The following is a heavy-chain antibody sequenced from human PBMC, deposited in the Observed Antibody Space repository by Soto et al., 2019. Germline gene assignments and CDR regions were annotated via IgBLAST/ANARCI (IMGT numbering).Heavy chain of an antibody. V-gene: IGHV4-4*02. Sequence: SETLSLTCAVSGGSISSSNWWSWVRQPPGKGLEWIGEIYHSGSTNYNPSLKSRVTISVDKSKNQFSLKLSSVTAADTAVYYCARDRYSGSYSWFDPWGRGTLVTVSS. D-gene: IGHD1-26*01. CDR3: ARDRYSGSYSWFDP. CDR2: IYHSGST. J-gene: IGHJ5*02. CDR1: GGSISSSNW.